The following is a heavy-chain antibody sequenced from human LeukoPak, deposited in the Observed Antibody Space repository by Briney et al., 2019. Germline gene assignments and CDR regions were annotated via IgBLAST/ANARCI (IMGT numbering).Heavy chain of an antibody. V-gene: IGHV4-59*01. CDR1: GGSIRGYY. D-gene: IGHD1-7*01. CDR2: IYSSGST. Sequence: PSETLSLTCNVSGGSIRGYYWSWIRQPPGKGLEWIGYIYSSGSTNYNPSLKSRVTISVDTSMNRFSLKLKSVTPADTAVYYCAKNYQPLLPIEANWFDPWGQGTLVTVSS. CDR3: AKNYQPLLPIEANWFDP. J-gene: IGHJ5*02.